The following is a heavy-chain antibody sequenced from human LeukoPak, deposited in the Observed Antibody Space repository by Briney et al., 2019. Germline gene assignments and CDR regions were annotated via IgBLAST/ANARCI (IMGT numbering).Heavy chain of an antibody. J-gene: IGHJ4*02. D-gene: IGHD3-16*01. CDR3: ARSLLGDYVVY. CDR2: ISGSGDRT. Sequence: GGSLRLSCAASGFTFSSYWMSWVRQAPGKGLEWVSAISGSGDRTYYADSAKGRFTISRDNAKNSLYLQMNNLRAEDTAVYYCARSLLGDYVVYWGQGTLVTVSS. CDR1: GFTFSSYW. V-gene: IGHV3-23*01.